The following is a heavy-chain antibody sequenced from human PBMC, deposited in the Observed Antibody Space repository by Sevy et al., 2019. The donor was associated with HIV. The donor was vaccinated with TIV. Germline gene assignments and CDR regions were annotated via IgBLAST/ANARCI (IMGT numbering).Heavy chain of an antibody. CDR1: GFSFSNFG. Sequence: GGSLRLSCAASGFSFSNFGMSWVRQAPGKGLEWVLAISGSGGSTFYADSVKGRFIISRDNSKNTLYLQMSSLRAEDTAVYYCAKALVRDFYGDSIFFDYWGQGTLVTVSS. CDR2: ISGSGGST. V-gene: IGHV3-23*01. CDR3: AKALVRDFYGDSIFFDY. D-gene: IGHD4-17*01. J-gene: IGHJ4*02.